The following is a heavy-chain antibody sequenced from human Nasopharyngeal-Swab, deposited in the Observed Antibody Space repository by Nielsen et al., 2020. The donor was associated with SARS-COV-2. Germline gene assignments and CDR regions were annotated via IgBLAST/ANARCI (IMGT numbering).Heavy chain of an antibody. CDR3: AKEGPGMFGVVGLDV. D-gene: IGHD3-3*01. CDR2: ISYDGINK. J-gene: IGHJ6*02. Sequence: GASLKISCTASGFIFSNYGMHWVRQAPGKGLEWVAVISYDGINKYNADSAKGRFTISRDNSKDTLYLQMDSLRPEDTAVYYCAKEGPGMFGVVGLDVWGQGTTVTVSS. CDR1: GFIFSNYG. V-gene: IGHV3-30*18.